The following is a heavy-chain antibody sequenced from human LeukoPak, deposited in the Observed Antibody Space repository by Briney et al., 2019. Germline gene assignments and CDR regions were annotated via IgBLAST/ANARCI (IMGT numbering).Heavy chain of an antibody. CDR3: ARRRCSCTSCYWYFDY. V-gene: IGHV5-51*01. D-gene: IGHD2-2*01. CDR1: GYSFTSYW. J-gene: IGHJ4*02. CDR2: IYPGDSDT. Sequence: GESLKISCKGSGYSFTSYWIGWVRQMPGKGLEWMGIIYPGDSDTRYSPSFQGQVTISADKSISTAYLQWSSLKASDTAMYYCARRRCSCTSCYWYFDYWGQGTLVTVSS.